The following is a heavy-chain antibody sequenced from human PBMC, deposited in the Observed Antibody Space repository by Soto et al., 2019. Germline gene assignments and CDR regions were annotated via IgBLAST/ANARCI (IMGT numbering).Heavy chain of an antibody. CDR3: TRVVCPNYDVLTGNWFDP. V-gene: IGHV1-2*02. Sequence: QVRLVQSGAEVKEPGASVKVSCKASGYTFTGYYMHWARQAPGQGLEWMGWIKSFNGDTNYAQKFQGRVTLTRDTSISTAYMELSRLKSDDTAVYYCTRVVCPNYDVLTGNWFDPWGQGTLVTVSS. CDR1: GYTFTGYY. D-gene: IGHD3-9*01. CDR2: IKSFNGDT. J-gene: IGHJ5*02.